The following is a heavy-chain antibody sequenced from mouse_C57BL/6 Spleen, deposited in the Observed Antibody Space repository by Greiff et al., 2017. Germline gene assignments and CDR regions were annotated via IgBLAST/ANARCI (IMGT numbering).Heavy chain of an antibody. V-gene: IGHV1-26*01. Sequence: VQLQQSGPELVKPGASVKISCKASGYTFTDYYMNWVKQSHGKSLEWIGDINPNNGGTSYNQKFKGKATLTVDKSSSTAYMELRSLTSEDSAVYYCARYDGYYGQGTLVTVSA. D-gene: IGHD2-12*01. CDR1: GYTFTDYY. CDR2: INPNNGGT. J-gene: IGHJ3*02. CDR3: ARYDGY.